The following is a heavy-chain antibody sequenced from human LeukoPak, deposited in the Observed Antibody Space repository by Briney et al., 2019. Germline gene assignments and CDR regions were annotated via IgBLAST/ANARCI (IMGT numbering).Heavy chain of an antibody. CDR3: ETYDSAGRGY. J-gene: IGHJ4*02. Sequence: GGSLRLSCTASGFTFSIYSMNWVRQAPGKGLEWISSISTGSTYINFADSVKGRFTISRDNAKNSLYLQMSSLRAEDTAVYYCETYDSAGRGYWGQGTLVTVSS. CDR2: ISTGSTYI. D-gene: IGHD3-22*01. CDR1: GFTFSIYS. V-gene: IGHV3-21*01.